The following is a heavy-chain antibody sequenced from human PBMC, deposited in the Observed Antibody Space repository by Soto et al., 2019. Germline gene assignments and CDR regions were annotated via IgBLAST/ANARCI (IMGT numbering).Heavy chain of an antibody. CDR2: INHSGST. J-gene: IGHJ4*02. CDR3: ARSIFGVVNSFGY. Sequence: SETLSLTCAVYGGSFSGYYWSWIRQPPGKGLEWIGEINHSGSTNYNPSLKSRVTISVDTSKNQFSLKLSSVTAADTAVYYCARSIFGVVNSFGYWGQGTLVTVSS. V-gene: IGHV4-34*01. D-gene: IGHD3-3*01. CDR1: GGSFSGYY.